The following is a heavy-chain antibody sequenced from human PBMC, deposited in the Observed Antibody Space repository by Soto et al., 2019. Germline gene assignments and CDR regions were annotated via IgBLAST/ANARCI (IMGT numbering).Heavy chain of an antibody. CDR2: INPSGGST. CDR3: ASPYYYDSSGQYYFDY. V-gene: IGHV1-46*03. CDR1: GYTFTSYY. J-gene: IGHJ4*02. D-gene: IGHD3-22*01. Sequence: ASVKVSCKASGYTFTSYYMHWVRQAPGQGLEWMGIINPSGGSTSYAQKFQGRATMTRDTSTSTVYMELSSLRSEDTAVYYCASPYYYDSSGQYYFDYWGQGTLVTVSS.